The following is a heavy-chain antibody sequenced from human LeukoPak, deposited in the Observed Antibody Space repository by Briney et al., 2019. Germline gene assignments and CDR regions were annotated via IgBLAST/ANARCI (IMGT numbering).Heavy chain of an antibody. CDR1: GFTFSSYA. CDR3: AKDRLRFPGNWFDP. D-gene: IGHD5-12*01. J-gene: IGHJ5*02. V-gene: IGHV3-23*01. CDR2: ISGSGGST. Sequence: GGSLRLSCAASGFTFSSYAMSWVRQAPGKGLEWVSAISGSGGSTYYADSVKGRFTISRDNSKNTLYLQMNSLRAEDTAVYYCAKDRLRFPGNWFDPWGQGTLSPSPQ.